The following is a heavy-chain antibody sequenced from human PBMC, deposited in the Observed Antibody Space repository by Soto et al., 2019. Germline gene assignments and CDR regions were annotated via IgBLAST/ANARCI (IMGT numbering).Heavy chain of an antibody. CDR1: GGSVVSATYY. CDR3: ARVLPGVAAAFDAFDI. Sequence: PSETLSLTCTVSGGSVVSATYYWTWIRQPPGKGLEWIGYIYYDGATSYSPSLKSRVTISMDTSKNQFSLKLTSVTAADTALYFCARVLPGVAAAFDAFDIWGQGTVVTVSS. V-gene: IGHV4-61*01. D-gene: IGHD6-13*01. CDR2: IYYDGAT. J-gene: IGHJ3*02.